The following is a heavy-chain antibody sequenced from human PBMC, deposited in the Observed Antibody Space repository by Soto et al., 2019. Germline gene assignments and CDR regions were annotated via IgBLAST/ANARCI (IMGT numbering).Heavy chain of an antibody. Sequence: ASVKVSCKASGGTFSSYAISWVRQAPGQGLEWMGGIIPIFGTANYAQKFQGRVTITADESTSTAYMELSSLRSEDTAVYYCARDNRLAMVSDYYFDYWGQGTLVTVSS. V-gene: IGHV1-69*13. J-gene: IGHJ4*02. CDR2: IIPIFGTA. D-gene: IGHD5-18*01. CDR3: ARDNRLAMVSDYYFDY. CDR1: GGTFSSYA.